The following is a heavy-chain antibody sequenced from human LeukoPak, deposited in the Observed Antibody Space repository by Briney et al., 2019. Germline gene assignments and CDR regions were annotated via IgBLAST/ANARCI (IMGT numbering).Heavy chain of an antibody. CDR3: AKDLILVLPAAYDY. D-gene: IGHD2-2*01. CDR1: GFSSRGYW. CDR2: LSASGGST. Sequence: GGSLGLSCAASGFSSRGYWMAWVRQAPGKGLEWVSTLSASGGSTYYADSVKGRFTISRDNSKNTLYLQMSSLRAEDTAVYFCAKDLILVLPAAYDYWGQGTLVTVSS. J-gene: IGHJ4*02. V-gene: IGHV3-23*01.